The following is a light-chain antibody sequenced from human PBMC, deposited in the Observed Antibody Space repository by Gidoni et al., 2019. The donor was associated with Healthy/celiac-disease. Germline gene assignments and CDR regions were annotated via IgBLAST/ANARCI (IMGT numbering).Light chain of an antibody. Sequence: LSLSPGERATLSCRASQSVSSYLAWYQQKPGQAPRLLIYDASNRATGIPARFSGSGSGTDFTLTISSLEPEDFAVYYCQQRSNWPITFGQGTRLEIK. CDR1: QSVSSY. CDR3: QQRSNWPIT. J-gene: IGKJ5*01. V-gene: IGKV3-11*01. CDR2: DAS.